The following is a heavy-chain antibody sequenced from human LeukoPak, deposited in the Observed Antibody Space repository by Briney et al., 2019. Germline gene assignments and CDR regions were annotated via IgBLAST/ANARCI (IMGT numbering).Heavy chain of an antibody. V-gene: IGHV1-18*01. D-gene: IGHD3-10*01. CDR3: ARKTRRWFGELQSSWFDP. J-gene: IGHJ5*02. Sequence: ASVKVSCKASGYTFTSYGISWVRQAPGQGLEWMGWISAYNGNTNYAQKLQGRVTMTTDTSTSTAYMELRSLRSDDTAVYYCARKTRRWFGELQSSWFDPWGQGTLVTVSS. CDR1: GYTFTSYG. CDR2: ISAYNGNT.